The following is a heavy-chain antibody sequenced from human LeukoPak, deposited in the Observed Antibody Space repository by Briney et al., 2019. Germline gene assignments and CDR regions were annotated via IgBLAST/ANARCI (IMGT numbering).Heavy chain of an antibody. CDR2: IDNDGSDT. D-gene: IGHD2-15*01. J-gene: IGHJ3*02. Sequence: PGGSLRLSCAASGFTFNTYWFHWVRQATGKGLVWVSRIDNDGSDTIYADSVRGRFTISRDNAKSTLYLQLNSLNAEDTAVYYCARGGYDHGFDIWGPGTMVTVSS. V-gene: IGHV3-74*01. CDR1: GFTFNTYW. CDR3: ARGGYDHGFDI.